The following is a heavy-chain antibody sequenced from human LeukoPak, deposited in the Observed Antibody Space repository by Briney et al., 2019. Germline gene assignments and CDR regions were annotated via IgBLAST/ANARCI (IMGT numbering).Heavy chain of an antibody. CDR1: GFTFSSYA. V-gene: IGHV3-30-3*01. CDR2: ISYDGSNK. CDR3: ARPLSSNSYPGFDY. Sequence: GGSLRLSRAASGFTFSSYAMHWVRQAPGKGLEWVAVISYDGSNKYYADSVKGRSTFSRDNAKNSLYLQMNSLRAEDTAVYYCARPLSSNSYPGFDYWGQGTLVTVSS. D-gene: IGHD6-13*01. J-gene: IGHJ4*02.